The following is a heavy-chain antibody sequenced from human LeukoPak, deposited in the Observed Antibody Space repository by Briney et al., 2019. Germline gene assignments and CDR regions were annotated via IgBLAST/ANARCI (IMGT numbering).Heavy chain of an antibody. CDR3: ARDQAFVYCSGGTCYDDY. V-gene: IGHV1-2*02. Sequence: ASVKVSCKASGYTFTGYYMHWVRQAPRKGLEWMGWINPNSGDTHYAQKFQGRVTMTRDTSINTAYMELSRLRSDDTAVYYCARDQAFVYCSGGTCYDDYWGQGSLVTVSS. CDR1: GYTFTGYY. CDR2: INPNSGDT. D-gene: IGHD2-15*01. J-gene: IGHJ4*02.